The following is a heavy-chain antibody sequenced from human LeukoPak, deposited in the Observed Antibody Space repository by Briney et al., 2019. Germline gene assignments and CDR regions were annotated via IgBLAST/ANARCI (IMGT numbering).Heavy chain of an antibody. Sequence: SETLSLTCTVSGGSISSSSYYWGWIRQPPGKGLEWIGRIYYSGSTYYNPSLKKRVTISVHTSKNQFSLKLSYVPAADTAVYYCAVRRVTHYYFDYWGQGTLVTVSS. V-gene: IGHV4-39*01. CDR2: IYYSGST. D-gene: IGHD2-21*02. CDR1: GGSISSSSYY. J-gene: IGHJ4*02. CDR3: AVRRVTHYYFDY.